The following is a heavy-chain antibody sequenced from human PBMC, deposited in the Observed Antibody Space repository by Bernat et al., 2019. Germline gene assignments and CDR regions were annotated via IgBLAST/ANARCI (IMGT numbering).Heavy chain of an antibody. CDR1: GFTFSNYA. D-gene: IGHD3-10*01. J-gene: IGHJ4*02. CDR2: ISGSANER. V-gene: IGHV3-23*01. CDR3: ARTLEGSRLGELSDY. Sequence: EVQLLESGGHLVQPGGSLRLSCAASGFTFSNYAMSWVRQAPGKGLQWVSAISGSANERYYADSVKGRFTISRDNSKNTLYLQMNSLRAEDTAVYFCARTLEGSRLGELSDYWGQGTLVTVSS.